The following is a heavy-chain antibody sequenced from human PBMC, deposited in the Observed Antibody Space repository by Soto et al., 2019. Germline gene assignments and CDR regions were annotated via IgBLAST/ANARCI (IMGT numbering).Heavy chain of an antibody. D-gene: IGHD5-12*01. J-gene: IGHJ4*02. CDR3: AKDKDIVATAKKGPFDY. V-gene: IGHV3-30*18. CDR2: ISYDGSNK. CDR1: GFTFSSYG. Sequence: PGGALRLSCAASGFTFSSYGMHWVRQAPGKGLEWVAVISYDGSNKYYADSVKGRFTISRDNSKNTLYLQMNSLRAEDTAVYYCAKDKDIVATAKKGPFDYWGQGTLVTVSS.